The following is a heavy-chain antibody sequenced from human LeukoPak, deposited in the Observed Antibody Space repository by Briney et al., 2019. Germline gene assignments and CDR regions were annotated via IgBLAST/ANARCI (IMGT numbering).Heavy chain of an antibody. CDR1: GFTFSYYG. V-gene: IGHV3-30*18. D-gene: IGHD5-18*01. J-gene: IGHJ4*02. CDR3: AKEAYRNGYFDY. Sequence: GGSLRLSCAASGFTFSYYGMHWVRQAPGKGLEWVAGISSDGSNKYYTDSVKGRFTMSRDNSKNTLYLQMNSQRAEDRAVFYCAKEAYRNGYFDYWGQGTLVTVS. CDR2: ISSDGSNK.